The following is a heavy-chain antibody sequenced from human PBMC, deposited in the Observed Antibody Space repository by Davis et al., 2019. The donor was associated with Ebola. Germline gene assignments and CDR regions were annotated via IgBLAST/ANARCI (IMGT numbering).Heavy chain of an antibody. CDR2: MNPNSGAT. Sequence: ASVKVSCKASGYTFTSYDINWVRQATGQGLEWMGWMNPNSGATGYAQKFQGRVTMTRDTSISTAYMELSSLRSEDTAVYYCARTYYYDSGGENWFDPWGQGTLVTVSS. V-gene: IGHV1-8*01. J-gene: IGHJ5*02. CDR1: GYTFTSYD. D-gene: IGHD3-22*01. CDR3: ARTYYYDSGGENWFDP.